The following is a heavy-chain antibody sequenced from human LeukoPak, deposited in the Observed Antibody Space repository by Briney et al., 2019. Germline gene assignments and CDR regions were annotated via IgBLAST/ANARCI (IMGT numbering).Heavy chain of an antibody. V-gene: IGHV3-30-3*01. Sequence: PGGSLRLSCAASGFTFSSYAMHWVRQAPGKGLEWVAVISYDGSNKYYADSVKGRFTVSRDNSKNTLYLQMNSLRAEDTAVYYCAREIAAAGTMTGGGYWGQGTLVTVSS. CDR1: GFTFSSYA. D-gene: IGHD6-13*01. CDR3: AREIAAAGTMTGGGY. CDR2: ISYDGSNK. J-gene: IGHJ4*02.